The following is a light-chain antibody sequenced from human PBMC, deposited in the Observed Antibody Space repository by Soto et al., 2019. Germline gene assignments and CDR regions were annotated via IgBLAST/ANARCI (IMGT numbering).Light chain of an antibody. CDR3: QNYNSAPLT. J-gene: IGKJ4*01. V-gene: IGKV1-27*01. CDR2: ATS. Sequence: DIQMTQSPSSLSASVGDRVTITFRASQDISNSLAWYQQKPGEVPKVLIYATSILQSGVPARFSCSGSGTAFTHSIGSLQPEDVATYYCQNYNSAPLTFGGGTKVEI. CDR1: QDISNS.